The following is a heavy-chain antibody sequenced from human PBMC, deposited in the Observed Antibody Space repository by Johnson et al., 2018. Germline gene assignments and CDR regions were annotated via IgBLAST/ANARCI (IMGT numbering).Heavy chain of an antibody. CDR3: AKATETAMVTLYYYYYYMDV. D-gene: IGHD5-18*01. Sequence: VQLVESGGGVVQPGRSLRLSCAASGFTFDDYAMHWVRQAPGKGLEWVSGISWNSGSIGYADSVKGRFTISRDNSKNTLYLQMNSRRAEDTAVYYCAKATETAMVTLYYYYYYMDVWGKGTTVTVSS. V-gene: IGHV3-9*01. J-gene: IGHJ6*03. CDR1: GFTFDDYA. CDR2: ISWNSGSI.